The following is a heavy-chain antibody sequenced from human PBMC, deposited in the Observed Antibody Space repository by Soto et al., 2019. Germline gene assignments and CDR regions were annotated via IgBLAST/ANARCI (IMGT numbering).Heavy chain of an antibody. CDR1: GFTFSDYY. J-gene: IGHJ5*02. CDR2: ISGSGTTI. D-gene: IGHD6-13*01. Sequence: QMPLVESGGGLVKPGGSLRLSCAASGFTFSDYYMSWIRQAPGKGLEWLSYISGSGTTIYYADSVKGRFTISRDNAKXXLYLQMNTLTAEDTAVYYCAKGGGSLWYVAVPAHHWGQGPLVTVSS. V-gene: IGHV3-11*01. CDR3: AKGGGSLWYVAVPAHH.